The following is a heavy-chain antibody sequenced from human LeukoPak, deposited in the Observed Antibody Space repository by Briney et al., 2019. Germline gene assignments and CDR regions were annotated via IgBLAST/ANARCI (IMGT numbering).Heavy chain of an antibody. CDR1: GFTFDDYA. Sequence: PGGNVRLSCAASGFTFDDYAMHWVRQAPGKGLEWVSLISGDGGTTNYADSVKGRFTISRDNNKNSLYLQMNSLRTEDTALYYCAKATYSSRWYFFDYWGQGTLVTVSS. CDR2: ISGDGGTT. CDR3: AKATYSSRWYFFDY. V-gene: IGHV3-43*02. J-gene: IGHJ4*02. D-gene: IGHD6-13*01.